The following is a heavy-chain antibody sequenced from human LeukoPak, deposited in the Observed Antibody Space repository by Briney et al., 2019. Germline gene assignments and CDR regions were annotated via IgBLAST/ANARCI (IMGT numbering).Heavy chain of an antibody. D-gene: IGHD6-19*01. J-gene: IGHJ5*02. CDR2: ISSSGSTI. CDR3: ARDKAVAGHNWFDP. CDR1: GFTFSDYY. Sequence: GGSLRLSCAASGFTFSDYYMSWIRQAPGKGLEWVSYISSSGSTIYYADSVKGRFTISRDNAKNSLYLQMNSLRAEDTAVYYCARDKAVAGHNWFDPWGQGTLVTVSS. V-gene: IGHV3-11*01.